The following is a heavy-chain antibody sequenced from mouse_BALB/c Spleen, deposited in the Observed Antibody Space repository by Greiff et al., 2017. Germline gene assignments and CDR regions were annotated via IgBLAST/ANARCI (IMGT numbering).Heavy chain of an antibody. CDR1: GFNIKDYY. CDR2: IDPENGNT. CDR3: ARSGVGY. V-gene: IGHV14-1*02. J-gene: IGHJ4*01. D-gene: IGHD3-1*01. Sequence: VHVKQSGAELVRPGALVKLSCKASGFNIKDYYMHWVKQRPEQGLEWIGWIDPENGNTIYDPKFQGKASITADTSSNTAYLQLSSLTSEDTAVYYCARSGVGYWGQGTSVTVSS.